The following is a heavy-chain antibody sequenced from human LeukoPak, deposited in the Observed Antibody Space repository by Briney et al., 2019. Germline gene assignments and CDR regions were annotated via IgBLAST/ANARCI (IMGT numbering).Heavy chain of an antibody. D-gene: IGHD3-3*01. CDR1: GFTVSGNY. Sequence: GGSLRLSCAASGFTVSGNYMSWVRQAPGKGLEWVSVIYSGGSTYYAASVKGRFTISRDNSKSTLYLQMNSLRAEDTAVYYCANLIFGVITRFDYWGQGTLVTVSS. CDR2: IYSGGST. CDR3: ANLIFGVITRFDY. J-gene: IGHJ4*02. V-gene: IGHV3-53*01.